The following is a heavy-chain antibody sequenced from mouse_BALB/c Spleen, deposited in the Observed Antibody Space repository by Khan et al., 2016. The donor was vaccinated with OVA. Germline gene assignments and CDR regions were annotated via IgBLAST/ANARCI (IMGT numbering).Heavy chain of an antibody. CDR2: INPRSDYT. Sequence: QVQLQQSGAELARPGASVKMSCKASGYTFPSNTMHWVKQRPGQGLEWIGYINPRSDYTIYNQKFKDKATLTADISSTTAYMQLSSLTSDDSAVYYCASRTTGYAMDYWGQGTSVTVSS. D-gene: IGHD2-14*01. V-gene: IGHV1-4*01. CDR3: ASRTTGYAMDY. CDR1: GYTFPSNT. J-gene: IGHJ4*01.